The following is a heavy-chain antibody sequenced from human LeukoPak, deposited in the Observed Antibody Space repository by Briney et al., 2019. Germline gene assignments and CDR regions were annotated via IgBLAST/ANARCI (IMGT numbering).Heavy chain of an antibody. V-gene: IGHV4-61*01. J-gene: IGHJ4*02. D-gene: IGHD5-12*01. CDR3: ARGYSGYDLRGYFDY. CDR2: IYYSEST. Sequence: SETLSLTCTVAGGAVSSGSYYWSWIRQPPGKGLEWIGYIYYSESTNYNPSLKSRVTISVDTSKNQFSLKLSSVTAADTAVYYCARGYSGYDLRGYFDYWGQGTLVTVSS. CDR1: GGAVSSGSYY.